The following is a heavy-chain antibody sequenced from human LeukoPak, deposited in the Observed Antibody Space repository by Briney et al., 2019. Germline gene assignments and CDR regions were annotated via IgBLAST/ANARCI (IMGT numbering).Heavy chain of an antibody. D-gene: IGHD2-15*01. J-gene: IGHJ4*02. V-gene: IGHV3-48*04. CDR2: ISSSGNTK. CDR3: ARDTPSGRFDY. CDR1: GFSFINAW. Sequence: GGSLRLSCAASGFSFINAWMNWVRQAPGKGLEWVSYISSSGNTKYYADSVKGPFTISRDNAKNSLYLQMNSLRAEDTAVYYCARDTPSGRFDYWGQGTLVTVSS.